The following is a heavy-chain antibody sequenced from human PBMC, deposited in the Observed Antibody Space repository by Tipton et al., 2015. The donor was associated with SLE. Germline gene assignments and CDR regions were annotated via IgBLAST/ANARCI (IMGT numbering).Heavy chain of an antibody. CDR3: ARRSDDYSNWFDP. D-gene: IGHD4-11*01. Sequence: TLSLTCTVSGGSISTYYWTWIRQSPEKGLEWIGYVFYSASTNYNPSLKSRVTIPVETSKNQFSLKLSSVTAADTAVYYCARRSDDYSNWFDPWGQGTLVTVSS. J-gene: IGHJ5*02. V-gene: IGHV4-59*12. CDR1: GGSISTYY. CDR2: VFYSAST.